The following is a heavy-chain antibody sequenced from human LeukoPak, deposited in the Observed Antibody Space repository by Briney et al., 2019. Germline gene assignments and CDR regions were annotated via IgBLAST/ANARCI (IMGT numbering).Heavy chain of an antibody. CDR3: AKDSSTPEFDP. D-gene: IGHD2-15*01. CDR2: ITRSNYI. J-gene: IGHJ5*02. Sequence: GGSLRLSCAASGFTFSSYSMNWVRQAPGKGLEWVSSITRSNYIYYADSVKGRFTISRDNAKNSLYLQMNSLRAEDTAVYYCAKDSSTPEFDPWGQGTLVTVSS. V-gene: IGHV3-21*04. CDR1: GFTFSSYS.